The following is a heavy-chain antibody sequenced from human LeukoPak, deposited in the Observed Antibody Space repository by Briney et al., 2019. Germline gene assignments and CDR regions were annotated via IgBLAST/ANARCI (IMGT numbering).Heavy chain of an antibody. D-gene: IGHD1-26*01. V-gene: IGHV4-59*12. J-gene: IGHJ6*03. CDR2: IYYSGST. CDR1: GVSISSYY. CDR3: AGNKWELLRPGNTYYYYYYMDV. Sequence: PSQTLSLTCTVSGVSISSYYWSCIRQPPGKGLEWIGYIYYSGSTNYNPSLKSRVTISVDTSKNQFSLKLSSVTAADTAVYYCAGNKWELLRPGNTYYYYYYMDVWGNGTTVTVSS.